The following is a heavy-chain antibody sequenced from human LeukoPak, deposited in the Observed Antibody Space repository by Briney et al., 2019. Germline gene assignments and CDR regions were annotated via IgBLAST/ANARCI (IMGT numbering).Heavy chain of an antibody. Sequence: GGSLRLSCAASGFTFSSYEMNWVRQAPGRGLEWVSFISRSGTTIYYADSVKGRFTISRDNAKNSLYLQMNSLRAEDTAVYYCARVRGSSGWSGVYFDYWGQGTLVTVSS. V-gene: IGHV3-48*03. CDR2: ISRSGTTI. CDR3: ARVRGSSGWSGVYFDY. D-gene: IGHD6-19*01. CDR1: GFTFSSYE. J-gene: IGHJ4*02.